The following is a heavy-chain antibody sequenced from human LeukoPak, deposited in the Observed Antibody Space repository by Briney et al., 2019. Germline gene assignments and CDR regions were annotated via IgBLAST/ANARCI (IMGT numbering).Heavy chain of an antibody. D-gene: IGHD6-19*01. V-gene: IGHV4-59*11. J-gene: IGHJ4*02. CDR3: ARADSSGFHPYDY. CDR2: IHYSGST. CDR1: GGSISSHY. Sequence: SETLSLTCTVSGGSISSHYWSWIRQPPGKGLEWIGYIHYSGSTNYNPSLKSRVTISVDTSKNQFSLKLSSVTAADTAVYYCARADSSGFHPYDYWGQGTLVSVSS.